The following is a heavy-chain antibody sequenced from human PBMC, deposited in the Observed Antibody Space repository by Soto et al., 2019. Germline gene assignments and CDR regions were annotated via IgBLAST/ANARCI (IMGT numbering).Heavy chain of an antibody. D-gene: IGHD6-19*01. CDR2: INPNSGGT. CDR1: GYTFTGYY. J-gene: IGHJ5*02. V-gene: IGHV1-2*04. Sequence: ASVRVACKASGYTFTGYYMQWVRQAPGQGLEWMGWINPNSGGTNYAQKFQGWVTMTRDTSISTAYMELSRLRSDDTAVYYCARELVAGLYNWFDPWGQGTLVTVSS. CDR3: ARELVAGLYNWFDP.